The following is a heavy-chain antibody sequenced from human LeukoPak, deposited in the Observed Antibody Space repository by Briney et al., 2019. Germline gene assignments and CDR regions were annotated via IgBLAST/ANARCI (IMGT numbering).Heavy chain of an antibody. J-gene: IGHJ5*02. CDR2: IYHGGST. CDR3: ARGQGRGSSSDWFDP. D-gene: IGHD6-6*01. CDR1: GLTLSGYR. V-gene: IGHV4-4*02. Sequence: GSLRLSCVASGLTLSGYRINWVRQPPGKGLEWIGQIYHGGSTNFNPSLKSRVTISVDKSKNQFSLKLSSVTAADTAVYYCARGQGRGSSSDWFDPWGQGTLVTVSS.